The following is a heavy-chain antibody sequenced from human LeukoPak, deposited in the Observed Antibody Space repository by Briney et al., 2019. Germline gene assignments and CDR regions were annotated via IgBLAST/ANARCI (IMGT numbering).Heavy chain of an antibody. CDR1: GFIFRNAW. D-gene: IGHD3-22*01. CDR3: TTDLDYDSSGYYYDGAFDI. CDR2: NKSNSDGGTT. V-gene: IGHV3-15*01. Sequence: GGSLRLSCAASGFIFRNAWMRWLRQAPGKGLEWVGRNKSNSDGGTTDYAAPVKGRFTISRDDSKNTLYLQMNSLKTEDTAVYYCTTDLDYDSSGYYYDGAFDIWGQGTMVTVSS. J-gene: IGHJ3*02.